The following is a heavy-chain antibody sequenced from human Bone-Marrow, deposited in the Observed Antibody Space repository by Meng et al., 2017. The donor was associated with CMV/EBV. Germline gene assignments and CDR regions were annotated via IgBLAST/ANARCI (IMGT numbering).Heavy chain of an antibody. CDR1: GYTFTGYY. V-gene: IGHV1-2*02. CDR3: ARGRVRLGWEKAREYYFDY. Sequence: ASVKVSCKASGYTFTGYYMHWVRQAPGQGLEWMGWINPNSGGTNYAQKFQGRVTMTRDTSKNQFSLKLSSVTAADTAVYYCARGRVRLGWEKAREYYFDYWGQGPLVTVSS. D-gene: IGHD3-16*01. CDR2: INPNSGGT. J-gene: IGHJ4*02.